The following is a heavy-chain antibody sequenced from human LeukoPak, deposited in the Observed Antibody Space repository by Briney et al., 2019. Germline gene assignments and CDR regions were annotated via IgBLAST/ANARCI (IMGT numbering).Heavy chain of an antibody. Sequence: GGSLRLSCAASGFTFSSYSMNWVRQAPGKGLEWVSSISSSSSYIYYADSVKGRFTISRDNAKNSLYLQMNSLRAEDTAVYYCARDRGWELPTYLDYWGQGTLVTVSS. D-gene: IGHD1-26*01. CDR2: ISSSSSYI. V-gene: IGHV3-21*01. J-gene: IGHJ4*02. CDR3: ARDRGWELPTYLDY. CDR1: GFTFSSYS.